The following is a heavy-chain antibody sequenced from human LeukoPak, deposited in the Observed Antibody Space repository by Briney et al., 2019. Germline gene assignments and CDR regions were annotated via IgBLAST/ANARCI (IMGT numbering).Heavy chain of an antibody. D-gene: IGHD3-10*01. CDR3: AKDHKGSWFPYYFDY. Sequence: SETLSLTCTVSGGSISSGDYYWSWIRQPPGKGLEWIGYIYYSGSTYYNPSLKSRVTISVDTSKNQFSLKLSSVTAADTAVYYCAKDHKGSWFPYYFDYWGQGTLVTVSS. V-gene: IGHV4-30-4*08. CDR1: GGSISSGDYY. J-gene: IGHJ4*02. CDR2: IYYSGST.